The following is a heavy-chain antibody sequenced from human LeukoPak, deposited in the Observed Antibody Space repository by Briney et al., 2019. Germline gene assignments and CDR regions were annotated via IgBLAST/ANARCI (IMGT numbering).Heavy chain of an antibody. Sequence: GASVKVSCKASGYTLTGYYMHWVRQAPGQGLEWMGWINPNSGGTNYAQKFQGRVTMTRDTSISTAYMELSRLRSDDTAVYYCARDMDRTYYDILSFDPWGQGTLVTVSS. V-gene: IGHV1-2*02. CDR3: ARDMDRTYYDILSFDP. CDR1: GYTLTGYY. D-gene: IGHD3-9*01. CDR2: INPNSGGT. J-gene: IGHJ5*02.